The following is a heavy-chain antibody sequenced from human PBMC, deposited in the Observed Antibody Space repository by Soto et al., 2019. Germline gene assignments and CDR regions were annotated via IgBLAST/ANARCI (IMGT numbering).Heavy chain of an antibody. V-gene: IGHV3-7*01. J-gene: IGHJ4*02. CDR3: ARDGVAAGLYLDN. CDR2: INQDGSEK. D-gene: IGHD6-19*01. CDR1: GFVFSSYW. Sequence: PGGALRLSCSASGFVFSSYWMSWVRQAPGKGLEWVANINQDGSEKYYVDSVRGRFIISRDNAENSLYLQMNSLRAEDTALYYCARDGVAAGLYLDNWGQGTLVTVSS.